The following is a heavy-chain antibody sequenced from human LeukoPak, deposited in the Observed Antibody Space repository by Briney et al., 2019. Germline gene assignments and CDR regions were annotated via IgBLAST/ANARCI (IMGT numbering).Heavy chain of an antibody. J-gene: IGHJ4*02. CDR3: ARVRGYYYDSSGYYDY. D-gene: IGHD3-22*01. V-gene: IGHV1-69*13. CDR1: GYTFTSYA. Sequence: ASVKVSCKASGYTFTSYAISWVRQAPGQGLEWMGGIIPIFGTANYAQKFQGRVTITADESTSTAYMELSSLRSEDTAVYYCARVRGYYYDSSGYYDYWGQGTLVTVSS. CDR2: IIPIFGTA.